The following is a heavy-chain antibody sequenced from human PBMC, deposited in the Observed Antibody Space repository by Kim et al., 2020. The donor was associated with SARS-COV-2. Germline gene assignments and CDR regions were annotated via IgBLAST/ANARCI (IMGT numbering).Heavy chain of an antibody. D-gene: IGHD2-2*01. Sequence: ASVKVSCKASGYTFTSYAMHWVRQAPGQRLEWMGWIKAGNGNTKYSQKFQGRVTITRDTSASTAYMELSSLRSEDTAVYYFARDLGALHCSSTSCHGSYWYYDLWGRGTLVTVSS. CDR3: ARDLGALHCSSTSCHGSYWYYDL. V-gene: IGHV1-3*01. J-gene: IGHJ2*01. CDR2: IKAGNGNT. CDR1: GYTFTSYA.